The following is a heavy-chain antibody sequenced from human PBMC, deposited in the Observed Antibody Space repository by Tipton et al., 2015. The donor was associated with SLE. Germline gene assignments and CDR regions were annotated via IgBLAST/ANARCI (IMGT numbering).Heavy chain of an antibody. D-gene: IGHD4-17*01. CDR1: GSSLSSSFS. Sequence: TLSLTCTVSGSSLSSSFSWGWIRPSPGKGLEWIGSIYHSGSPFYNPSLKSRFTMSIDTAKNQFSLKVSSVTAADTAVYYCARLNGDYTGWPGEMDVWGQGTTVTVSS. CDR3: ARLNGDYTGWPGEMDV. V-gene: IGHV4-38-2*02. J-gene: IGHJ6*02. CDR2: IYHSGSP.